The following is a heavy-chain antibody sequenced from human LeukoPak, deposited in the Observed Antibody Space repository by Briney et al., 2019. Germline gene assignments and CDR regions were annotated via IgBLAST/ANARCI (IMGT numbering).Heavy chain of an antibody. V-gene: IGHV3-21*01. J-gene: IGHJ4*02. CDR2: INNSSSYI. CDR1: GVTFSTYS. D-gene: IGHD2-2*01. CDR3: ARCTATSSTSCYAVDY. Sequence: VESLRLSCAASGVTFSTYSRNWVRQAPGKGLEWVSSINNSSSYIYYADSVKGRFIISRDNAKNSLYLQMNSLRAEDTAVYYCARCTATSSTSCYAVDYWGQGTLVTVSS.